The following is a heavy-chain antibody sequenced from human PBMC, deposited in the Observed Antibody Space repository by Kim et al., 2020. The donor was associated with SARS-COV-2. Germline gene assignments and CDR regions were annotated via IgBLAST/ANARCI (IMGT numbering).Heavy chain of an antibody. Sequence: SETLSLTCSVSGASISSSRYYWGWIRQPPGKGLEWIGSFYYSGSTYYNPSLKSRVTISVDMSKNQFSLRLSSLTAADTAVYYCARHRPHQTYWGSGIEALDYWGQGTLVTVSS. CDR1: GASISSSRYY. D-gene: IGHD3-10*01. CDR3: ARHRPHQTYWGSGIEALDY. J-gene: IGHJ4*02. CDR2: FYYSGST. V-gene: IGHV4-39*01.